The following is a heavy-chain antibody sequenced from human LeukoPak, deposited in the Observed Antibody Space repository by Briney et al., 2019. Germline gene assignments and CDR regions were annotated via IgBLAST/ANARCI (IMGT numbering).Heavy chain of an antibody. Sequence: ASVKVSCNASGYTFIGYYMHWVRQAPGQGLEWMGWTNPNSGGTNYAQKFQGRVTMTRDTSISTAYMELSRLRSDDTAVYYCATVDTAMERGLDYWGQGTLVTVSS. D-gene: IGHD5-18*01. CDR1: GYTFIGYY. V-gene: IGHV1-2*02. J-gene: IGHJ4*02. CDR2: TNPNSGGT. CDR3: ATVDTAMERGLDY.